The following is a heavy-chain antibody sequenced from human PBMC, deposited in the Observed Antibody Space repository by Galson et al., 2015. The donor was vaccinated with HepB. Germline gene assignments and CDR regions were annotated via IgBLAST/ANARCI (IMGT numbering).Heavy chain of an antibody. J-gene: IGHJ4*02. D-gene: IGHD5-24*01. CDR3: ARGGMATIGGPTFDY. CDR2: ISVHNGNT. Sequence: SVKVSCKASGYIFTRYTISWVRQAPGQGLEWMGWISVHNGNTNYIQKSQGRVTMTTDTSTSTAYLGLRSLRSDDTAVYYCARGGMATIGGPTFDYWGQGTLVTVSS. CDR1: GYIFTRYT. V-gene: IGHV1-18*01.